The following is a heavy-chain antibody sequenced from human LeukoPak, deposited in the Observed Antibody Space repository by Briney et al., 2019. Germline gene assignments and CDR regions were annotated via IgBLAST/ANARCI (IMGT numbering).Heavy chain of an antibody. Sequence: SETLSLTCAVYGGSFSGYYWSWIRQPPGKGLEWIGEINHSGSTNYNPSLKSRVTISVDTSKNQFSLKLSSVTAADTAVYFCASAPRYSSSWPNNWFDPWGQGTLVTVSS. CDR1: GGSFSGYY. CDR3: ASAPRYSSSWPNNWFDP. D-gene: IGHD6-13*01. CDR2: INHSGST. V-gene: IGHV4-34*01. J-gene: IGHJ5*02.